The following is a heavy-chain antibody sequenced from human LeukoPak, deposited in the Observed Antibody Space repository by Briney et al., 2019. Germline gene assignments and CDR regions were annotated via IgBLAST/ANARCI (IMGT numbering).Heavy chain of an antibody. CDR3: ARIMHYVGY. V-gene: IGHV4-39*07. J-gene: IGHJ4*02. CDR2: IYHSGST. CDR1: GGSVSSHTYY. Sequence: PSETLSLTCTVSGGSVSSHTYYWGWIRQPPGKGLEWIGSIYHSGSTYYNPSLKSRVTISVDTSKNQFSLKLSSVTAADTAVYYCARIMHYVGYWGQGTLVTVSS.